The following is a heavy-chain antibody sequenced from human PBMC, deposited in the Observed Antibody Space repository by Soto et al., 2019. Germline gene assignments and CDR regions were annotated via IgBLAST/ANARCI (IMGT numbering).Heavy chain of an antibody. J-gene: IGHJ5*02. CDR3: AKGGAGCTSTSCYTSGWLDP. V-gene: IGHV4-4*07. CDR2: ISDSGST. CDR1: GGSISGRY. D-gene: IGHD2-2*02. Sequence: SETLSLTCTVSGGSISGRYWSWIRQPAGKGLEWIGHISDSGSTNYNPSLKSRVTMLGDTSKNQFSLKLSAVTAADTAVYYCAKGGAGCTSTSCYTSGWLDPWGQGTLVTVSS.